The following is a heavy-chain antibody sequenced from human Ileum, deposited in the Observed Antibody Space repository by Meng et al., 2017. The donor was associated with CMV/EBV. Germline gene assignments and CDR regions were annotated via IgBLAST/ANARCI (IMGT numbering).Heavy chain of an antibody. J-gene: IGHJ5*02. CDR3: ARLQAWDWFDP. D-gene: IGHD4-11*01. CDR2: IYSSGII. Sequence: QVRLQESGPGLGKPSKTLSLTCSVSGGSINSFYWSWIRQPAGKGLEWIGRIYSSGIINYNPSLKSRVTVSVDTSKNQFSLKVNSVTAADTAVYYCARLQAWDWFDPWGQGTLVTVSS. V-gene: IGHV4-4*07. CDR1: GGSINSFY.